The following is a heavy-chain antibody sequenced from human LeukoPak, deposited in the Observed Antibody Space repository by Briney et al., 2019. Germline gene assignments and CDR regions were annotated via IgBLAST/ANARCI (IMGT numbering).Heavy chain of an antibody. V-gene: IGHV4-39*01. J-gene: IGHJ3*02. Sequence: SGTLSLTCTVSGAYISSSDYYWGWIRQPRGKGLEWIGSLYSGGLTYYNPSLKSRVTISVDTSKNQFSLKVTSVTAADTAVYSCASGGYSSGWYGSFDIWGQWTVVTVSS. CDR2: LYSGGLT. CDR1: GAYISSSDYY. CDR3: ASGGYSSGWYGSFDI. D-gene: IGHD6-19*01.